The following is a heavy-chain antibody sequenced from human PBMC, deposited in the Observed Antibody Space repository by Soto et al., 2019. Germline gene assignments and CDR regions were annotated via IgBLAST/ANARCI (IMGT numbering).Heavy chain of an antibody. V-gene: IGHV3-30*18. CDR1: GFTFSSYG. CDR3: AKGDDSNYRTNWYFDL. J-gene: IGHJ2*01. D-gene: IGHD4-4*01. CDR2: ISYDGSNK. Sequence: QVQLVESGGGVVQPGRSLRLSCAASGFTFSSYGMHWVRQAPGKGLEWVAVISYDGSNKYYADSVKGRFTISRDNSKNTLYLQMNSLRAEDTAVYYCAKGDDSNYRTNWYFDLWGRGTLVTVAS.